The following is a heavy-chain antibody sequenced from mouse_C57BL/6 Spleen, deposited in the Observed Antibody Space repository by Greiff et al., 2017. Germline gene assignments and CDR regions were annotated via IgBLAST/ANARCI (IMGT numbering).Heavy chain of an antibody. Sequence: QVQLQQPGAELVKPGASVTLSCKASGYTFTSYWMHWVTQRPGQGLEWIGMIHPNRGSTNYNEKFKSKATLTVDKSSSTAYMQLSSLTSEDSAVYYCARRAYQGAMDYWGQGTSVTVSS. CDR1: GYTFTSYW. V-gene: IGHV1-64*01. CDR2: IHPNRGST. CDR3: ARRAYQGAMDY. D-gene: IGHD3-2*02. J-gene: IGHJ4*01.